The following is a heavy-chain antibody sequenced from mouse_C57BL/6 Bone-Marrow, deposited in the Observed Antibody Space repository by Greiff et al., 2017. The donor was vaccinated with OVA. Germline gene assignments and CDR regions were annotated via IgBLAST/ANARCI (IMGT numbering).Heavy chain of an antibody. CDR3: ARGGHYGYGFAY. V-gene: IGHV1-55*01. CDR1: GYTFTSYW. J-gene: IGHJ3*01. Sequence: VQLQQPGAELVKPGASVKMSCKASGYTFTSYWITWVKQRPGQGLEWIGDIYPGSGSTNYNEQFKSKATLTVDTSSSTAYMQLSSLTSEDSAVYYCARGGHYGYGFAYWGQGTLVTVSA. D-gene: IGHD2-2*01. CDR2: IYPGSGST.